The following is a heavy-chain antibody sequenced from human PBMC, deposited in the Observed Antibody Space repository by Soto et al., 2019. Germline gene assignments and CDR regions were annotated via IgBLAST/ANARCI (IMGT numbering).Heavy chain of an antibody. CDR1: GGAFSSYA. Sequence: SVKVSCKASGGAFSSYAISWVRQAPGQGLEWMGGIIPIFGTANYAQKFQGRVTITADESTSTAYMELSSLRSEDTAVYYCARVGVAYCGGDCPTNYYYYGMDVWGQGTTVTVSS. CDR2: IIPIFGTA. CDR3: ARVGVAYCGGDCPTNYYYYGMDV. J-gene: IGHJ6*02. D-gene: IGHD2-21*02. V-gene: IGHV1-69*13.